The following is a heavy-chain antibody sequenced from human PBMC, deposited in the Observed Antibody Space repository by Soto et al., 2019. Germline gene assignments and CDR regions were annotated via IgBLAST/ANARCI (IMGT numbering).Heavy chain of an antibody. V-gene: IGHV3-66*01. J-gene: IGHJ4*02. CDR2: IYSGGST. Sequence: EVQLVESGGGLVQPGGSLRLSCAASGFTVSSNYMSWVRQAPGKGLEWVSVIYSGGSTYYADSVKGRFTISRDNSKNTLYLQMNILRAEDTAVYYCARVDTAMVAYYFDYWGQGTLVTVSS. CDR3: ARVDTAMVAYYFDY. D-gene: IGHD5-18*01. CDR1: GFTVSSNY.